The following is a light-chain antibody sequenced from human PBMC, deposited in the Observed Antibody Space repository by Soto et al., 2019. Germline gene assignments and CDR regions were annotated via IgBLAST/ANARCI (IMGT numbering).Light chain of an antibody. Sequence: EIVLTQSPVTLSLSPGDTATLSCRASESVVRYLAWYQQKPGQAPRLLMYDTSKRATGIPARFSGSGYGRDFTLTISSLEPEDFAVYYGQQRSNWPLTFGGGTKVEIK. J-gene: IGKJ4*01. CDR1: ESVVRY. V-gene: IGKV3-11*02. CDR2: DTS. CDR3: QQRSNWPLT.